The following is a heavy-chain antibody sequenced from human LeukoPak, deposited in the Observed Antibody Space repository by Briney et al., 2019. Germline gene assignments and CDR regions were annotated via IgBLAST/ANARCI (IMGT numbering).Heavy chain of an antibody. CDR1: GLTFSDFY. Sequence: GGSLRLSCAASGLTFSDFYMSWIRQAPGKGLEWVSHISSSGDTTYYADSVKGRFTISRDNSKNTLYLQMNSLRAEDTAVYYCAKEYLEWLPYFDYWGQGTLVTVSS. D-gene: IGHD3-3*01. V-gene: IGHV3-11*01. CDR3: AKEYLEWLPYFDY. J-gene: IGHJ4*02. CDR2: ISSSGDTT.